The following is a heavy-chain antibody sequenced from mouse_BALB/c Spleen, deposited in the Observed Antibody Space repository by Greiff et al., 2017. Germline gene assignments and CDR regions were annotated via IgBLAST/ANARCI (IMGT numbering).Heavy chain of an antibody. CDR3: GTIYDAWFAY. V-gene: IGHV5-6*01. CDR2: ISSGGSYT. D-gene: IGHD2-12*01. Sequence: EVQVVESGGDLVKPGGSLKLSCAASGFTFSSYCMSWVRQTPDKRLEWVATISSGGSYTYYPDSVTGRFTIARDNAKNTLYLQMSSLKSEGTDMYYWGTIYDAWFAYWGQGTLVTVSA. CDR1: GFTFSSYC. J-gene: IGHJ3*01.